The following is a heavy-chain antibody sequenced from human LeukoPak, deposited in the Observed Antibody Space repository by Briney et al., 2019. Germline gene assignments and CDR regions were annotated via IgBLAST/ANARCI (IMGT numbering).Heavy chain of an antibody. Sequence: SETLSLTCAVSGGPFSGYFWSWIRQSSGKGLEWIGEIHNSGTTNYNPSLNSRVTISEDTSKNQFYLNLSSVTAADTAVYYCARRYYYNLGSFPFDFWGKGTLVTVSS. V-gene: IGHV4-34*01. CDR2: IHNSGTT. CDR3: ARRYYYNLGSFPFDF. D-gene: IGHD3-10*01. J-gene: IGHJ4*02. CDR1: GGPFSGYF.